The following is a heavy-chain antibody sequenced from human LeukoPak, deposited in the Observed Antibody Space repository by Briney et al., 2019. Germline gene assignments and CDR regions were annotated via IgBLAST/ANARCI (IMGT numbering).Heavy chain of an antibody. CDR3: AKDQEWGPTTYFDY. Sequence: GGSLRLSCAASGFTFDDYAMHWVRQAPGKGLEWVSGISWNSGSIGYADSVKGRFTIPRDNAKNSLYLQMNSLRAEDTVLYYCAKDQEWGPTTYFDYWGQGTLVTVSS. D-gene: IGHD3-3*01. CDR2: ISWNSGSI. CDR1: GFTFDDYA. J-gene: IGHJ4*02. V-gene: IGHV3-9*01.